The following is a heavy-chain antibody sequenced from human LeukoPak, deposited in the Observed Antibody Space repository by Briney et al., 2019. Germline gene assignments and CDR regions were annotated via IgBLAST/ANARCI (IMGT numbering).Heavy chain of an antibody. CDR2: IYTSGST. CDR3: ARAPEFSSGWLLDY. CDR1: GGSISSYY. V-gene: IGHV4-4*07. J-gene: IGHJ4*02. D-gene: IGHD6-19*01. Sequence: SETLSLTCTVSGGSISSYYWSWIRQPAGKGLEWIGRIYTSGSTNYNPSLKSRVTMSVDTSKNQFSLKLSSVTAADTGVYFCARAPEFSSGWLLDYWGQGSLVTVSS.